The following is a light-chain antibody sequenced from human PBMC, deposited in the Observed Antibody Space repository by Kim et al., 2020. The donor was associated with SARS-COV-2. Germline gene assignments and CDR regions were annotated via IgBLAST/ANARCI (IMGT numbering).Light chain of an antibody. V-gene: IGKV1-5*01. J-gene: IGKJ4*01. Sequence: ASVGDRVTITCRASQTIISWLAWYQQKPGKAPRLLICDASSLESGVPSRFSGSGSGTEFTLTISSLQPDDFATYYCQQYSDYPLTFGGGTKVDIK. CDR2: DAS. CDR1: QTIISW. CDR3: QQYSDYPLT.